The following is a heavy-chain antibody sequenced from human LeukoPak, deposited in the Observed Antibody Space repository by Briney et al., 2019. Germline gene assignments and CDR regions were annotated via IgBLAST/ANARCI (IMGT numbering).Heavy chain of an antibody. D-gene: IGHD6-13*01. V-gene: IGHV5-51*01. CDR3: ARLGTYSSTIDY. CDR1: GYRFTSHW. CDR2: IHPIDSDT. J-gene: IGHJ4*02. Sequence: GESLTISCQGYGYRFTSHWIGWVRQTPGKGPEWMGIIHPIDSDTKYSPSFQGQITISADKSTASLHWSSLKASDTGKYYCARLGTYSSTIDYWGQGTLVTVSS.